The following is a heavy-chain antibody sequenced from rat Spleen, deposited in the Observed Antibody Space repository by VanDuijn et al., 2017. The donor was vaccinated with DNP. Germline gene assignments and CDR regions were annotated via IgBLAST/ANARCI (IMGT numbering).Heavy chain of an antibody. CDR3: TRTTREAPFDY. D-gene: IGHD1-11*01. J-gene: IGHJ2*01. CDR1: EFNFNDYW. CDR2: ITPDGLNT. V-gene: IGHV5-35*01. Sequence: EVKLVESGGGLVQPGRSLKLSCAASEFNFNDYWMGWVRQAPGKGLEWIATITPDGLNTYYPDTVKGRFVISKDSAKNAGFLQMNNLRSEDSAMYYCTRTTREAPFDYWGQGVMVTVSS.